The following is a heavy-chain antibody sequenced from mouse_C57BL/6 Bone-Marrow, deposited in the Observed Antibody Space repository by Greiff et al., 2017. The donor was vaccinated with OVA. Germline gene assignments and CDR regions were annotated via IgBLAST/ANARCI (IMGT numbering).Heavy chain of an antibody. V-gene: IGHV5-4*03. CDR1: GFTFSSYA. CDR2: ISDAGSYT. D-gene: IGHD2-5*01. Sequence: EVKLVESGGGLVKPGGSLKLSCAASGFTFSSYAMSWVRQTPEKRLEWVATISDAGSYTYYPDNVKGRFPISRDTATNNLSLHMTHLTSEDTTMYYCARGRSRLYSNYGGAWFAYWGQGTLVTVSA. CDR3: ARGRSRLYSNYGGAWFAY. J-gene: IGHJ3*01.